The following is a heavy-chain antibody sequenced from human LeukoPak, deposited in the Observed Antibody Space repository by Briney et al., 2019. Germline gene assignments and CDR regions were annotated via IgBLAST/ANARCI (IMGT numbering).Heavy chain of an antibody. CDR3: ARMGIAAVGAYYFDY. V-gene: IGHV3-11*06. CDR2: ISRNSYT. J-gene: IGHJ4*02. Sequence: TGGSLRLSYAASGFTFSDYYMSWIRQAPGKGLEWVSYISRNSYTNYADSVKGRFTISRDNAKNSLYLQMASLRAEDTAVYYCARMGIAAVGAYYFDYWGQGTLVAVSS. CDR1: GFTFSDYY. D-gene: IGHD6-13*01.